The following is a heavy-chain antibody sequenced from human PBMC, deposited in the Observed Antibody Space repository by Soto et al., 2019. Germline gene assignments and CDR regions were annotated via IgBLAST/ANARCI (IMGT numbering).Heavy chain of an antibody. J-gene: IGHJ4*02. CDR1: GGTFSSYA. CDR2: IIPIFGTA. Sequence: QVQLVQSGAEVKKPGSSVKVSCKASGGTFSSYAISWVRQAPGQGLEWMGGIIPIFGTANYAQKFQGRVTITADESTSTAYMELSSLRSEDTAVYYCASPAGARFRLQNTYYFDYWGQGTLVTVSS. V-gene: IGHV1-69*01. CDR3: ASPAGARFRLQNTYYFDY. D-gene: IGHD6-25*01.